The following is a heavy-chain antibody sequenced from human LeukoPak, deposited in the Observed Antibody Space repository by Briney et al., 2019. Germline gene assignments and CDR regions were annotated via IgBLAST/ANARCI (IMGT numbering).Heavy chain of an antibody. CDR2: IYYSGST. D-gene: IGHD3-3*01. V-gene: IGHV4-39*01. Sequence: SETLSLTCTVSGASISTISYYWGWIRQPPGKGLEWIGNIYYSGSTFYNPSFKSRVTISVDTSKNQFSLKVNSMTAADTAVYFCARRTWGGPHYFDYWGQGTLVTVSS. CDR1: GASISTISYY. J-gene: IGHJ4*02. CDR3: ARRTWGGPHYFDY.